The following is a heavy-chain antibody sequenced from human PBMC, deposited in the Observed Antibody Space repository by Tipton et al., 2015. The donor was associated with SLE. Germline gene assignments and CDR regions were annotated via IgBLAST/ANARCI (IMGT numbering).Heavy chain of an antibody. Sequence: TLFLTCSVSGGSIRSSSFYWGWIRQPPGKGLEWIGSMHHTGATYSSPSLKSRVTLSLDKSQNQFSLKLTSVTAADTAVYYCASLAGTYSSYFRDYWGRGALVSVSS. J-gene: IGHJ4*02. CDR1: GGSIRSSSFY. V-gene: IGHV4-39*07. D-gene: IGHD1-26*01. CDR2: MHHTGAT. CDR3: ASLAGTYSSYFRDY.